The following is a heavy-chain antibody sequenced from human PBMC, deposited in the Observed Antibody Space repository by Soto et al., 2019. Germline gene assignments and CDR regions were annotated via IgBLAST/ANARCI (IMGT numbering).Heavy chain of an antibody. CDR3: ARDLLGFGYTYADV. Sequence: SVKVSCKASGGTFSNYALISWVRQAPGQGLEWMGGIIPIGATVNYAQKFQGRVTITADESTSTVYMDLGSLRSEDTAVYYCARDLLGFGYTYADVWGQGTTVTVSS. D-gene: IGHD3-10*01. V-gene: IGHV1-69*13. CDR2: IIPIGATV. J-gene: IGHJ6*02. CDR1: GGTFSNYA.